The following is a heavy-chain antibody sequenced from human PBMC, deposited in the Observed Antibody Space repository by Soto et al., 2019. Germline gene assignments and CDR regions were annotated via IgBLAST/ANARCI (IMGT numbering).Heavy chain of an antibody. D-gene: IGHD6-19*01. J-gene: IGHJ5*02. Sequence: QLVQSGAEVKKPGSSVKVSCQAFGGTFSKYGVSWVRQAPGQGLQWMGGITPMLGTSTITQRFHDRVTLTADEFTTVAYMELNSLTSEDTAIYYCATYRAGSSGANGFDPWGQGTLVSVSP. V-gene: IGHV1-69*01. CDR3: ATYRAGSSGANGFDP. CDR2: ITPMLGTS. CDR1: GGTFSKYG.